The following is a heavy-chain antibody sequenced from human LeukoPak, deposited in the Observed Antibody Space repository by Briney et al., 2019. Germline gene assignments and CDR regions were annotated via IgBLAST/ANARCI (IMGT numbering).Heavy chain of an antibody. V-gene: IGHV3-23*01. J-gene: IGHJ4*02. D-gene: IGHD3-16*01. Sequence: PGGSLRLSCAASGFTFSNAWMTWVRQAPGKGLEWVSTISDSGGSTYYADSVTGRFTISRDNSKSTLYLQMNSLRAEDTAVYYCARGYVYFAYWGQGTLVTVSS. CDR1: GFTFSNAW. CDR2: ISDSGGST. CDR3: ARGYVYFAY.